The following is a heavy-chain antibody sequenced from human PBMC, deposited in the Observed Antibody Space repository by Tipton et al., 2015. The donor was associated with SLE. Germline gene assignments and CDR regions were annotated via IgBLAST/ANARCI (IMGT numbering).Heavy chain of an antibody. CDR2: IIPILGIS. D-gene: IGHD3-22*01. CDR3: ARTYYYDSSGYYAFDI. Sequence: QVQLVQSGAEVKKPGSSVKVSCKASGSTFSSYAISWVRQAPGQGLEWMGRIIPILGISNYAQKFQGRVTITADKSTSTAYMELSSLRSEDTAVYYCARTYYYDSSGYYAFDIWGQGTMVTVSS. J-gene: IGHJ3*02. V-gene: IGHV1-69*09. CDR1: GSTFSSYA.